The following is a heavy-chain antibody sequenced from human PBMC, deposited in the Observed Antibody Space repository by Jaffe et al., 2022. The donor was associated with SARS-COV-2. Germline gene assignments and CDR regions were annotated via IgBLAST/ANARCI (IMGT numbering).Heavy chain of an antibody. J-gene: IGHJ6*02. CDR1: GFTFDDYA. D-gene: IGHD5-18*01. Sequence: EVQLVESGGGLVQPGRSLRLSCAASGFTFDDYAMHWVRQAPGKGLEWVSGISWNSGSIGYADSVKGRFTISRDNAKNSLYLQMNSLRAEDTALYYCAKDGSPPSYVIYYGMDVWGQGTTVTVSS. CDR3: AKDGSPPSYVIYYGMDV. V-gene: IGHV3-9*01. CDR2: ISWNSGSI.